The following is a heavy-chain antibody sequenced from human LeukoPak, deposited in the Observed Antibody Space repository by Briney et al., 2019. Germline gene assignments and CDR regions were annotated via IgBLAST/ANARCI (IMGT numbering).Heavy chain of an antibody. CDR2: MNPNSGNT. V-gene: IGHV1-8*01. D-gene: IGHD1-26*01. J-gene: IGHJ4*02. Sequence: ASVKVSCKASGYTFTSYDINWVRQATGQGLEWMGWMNPNSGNTGYAQKFQGRVTMTRNTSISTAYMELSNLRSEDTAVYYCAREKIVGAGLDYWGQGTLVTVSS. CDR1: GYTFTSYD. CDR3: AREKIVGAGLDY.